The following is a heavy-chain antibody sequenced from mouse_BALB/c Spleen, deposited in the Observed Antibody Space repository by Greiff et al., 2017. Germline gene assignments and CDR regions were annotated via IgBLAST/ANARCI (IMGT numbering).Heavy chain of an antibody. J-gene: IGHJ1*01. CDR2: ISTYYGDA. CDR1: GYTFTDYA. D-gene: IGHD1-1*01. CDR3: ARSEIYYYGSSYDYWYFDV. Sequence: VQLQQSGAELVRPGVSVKISCKGSGYTFTDYAMHWVKQSHAKSLEWIGVISTYYGDASYNQKFKGKATMTVDKSSSTAYMELARLTSEDSAIYYCARSEIYYYGSSYDYWYFDVWGAGTTVTVSS. V-gene: IGHV1S137*01.